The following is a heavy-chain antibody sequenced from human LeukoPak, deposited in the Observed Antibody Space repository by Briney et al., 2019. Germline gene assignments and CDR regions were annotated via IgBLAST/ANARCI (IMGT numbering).Heavy chain of an antibody. J-gene: IGHJ4*02. Sequence: GGSLRLSCAVSGFTFSHYEMNWVRQAPGKGLEWLAYISSSGRTTYYADSVRGRFTISRDNAKNSLYLQMNSLRAEDTAVYYCARDDGSYSRSPGFDNWGQGTLVTVSS. CDR3: ARDDGSYSRSPGFDN. V-gene: IGHV3-48*03. CDR2: ISSSGRTT. CDR1: GFTFSHYE. D-gene: IGHD1-26*01.